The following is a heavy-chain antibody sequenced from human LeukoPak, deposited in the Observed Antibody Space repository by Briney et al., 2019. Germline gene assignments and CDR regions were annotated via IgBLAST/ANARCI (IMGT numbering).Heavy chain of an antibody. CDR1: GFTFSSYE. V-gene: IGHV3-48*03. CDR2: ISSSGSTI. J-gene: IGHJ3*02. D-gene: IGHD2-15*01. CDR3: AKGPVVTFDI. Sequence: GGSLRLSCAASGFTFSSYEMNWVRQAPGKGLEWVSYISSSGSTIYYADSVKGRFTISRDNAKNSLYLQMNSLRAEDTAVYSCAKGPVVTFDIWGQGTMVTVSS.